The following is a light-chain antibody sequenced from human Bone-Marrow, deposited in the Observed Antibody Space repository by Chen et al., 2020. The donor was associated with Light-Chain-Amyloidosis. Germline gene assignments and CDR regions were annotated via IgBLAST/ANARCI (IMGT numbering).Light chain of an antibody. CDR1: NIGSTS. V-gene: IGLV3-21*02. Sequence: SYVLTQPSLVSVAPGQTATIACGGNNIGSTSVHWYQQTPGQAPLLVDYDDSDRPSGIPERLSGSNSGNTATLTISRVEAGDEADYYCQVWDRSSDRPVFGGGTKLTVL. CDR3: QVWDRSSDRPV. J-gene: IGLJ3*02. CDR2: DDS.